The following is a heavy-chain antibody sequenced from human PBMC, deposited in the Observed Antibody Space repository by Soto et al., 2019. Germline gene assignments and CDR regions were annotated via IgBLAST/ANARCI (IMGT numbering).Heavy chain of an antibody. V-gene: IGHV3-23*01. J-gene: IGHJ6*03. Sequence: GVPLRRSCAGSEFTCGGHAMCWVRLAAGKGMEWVSAICGSGGSTYHAASLNAPFTISRDNSQTTLYLQMNSLRAHDTAVYYCAKGFWSGPILYYYYYMDVWGKGTTLTVSS. CDR3: AKGFWSGPILYYYYYMDV. CDR1: EFTCGGHA. CDR2: ICGSGGST. D-gene: IGHD3-3*01.